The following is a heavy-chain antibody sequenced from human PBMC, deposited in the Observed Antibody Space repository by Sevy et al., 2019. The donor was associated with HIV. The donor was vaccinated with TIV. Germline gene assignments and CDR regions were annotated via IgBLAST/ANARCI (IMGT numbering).Heavy chain of an antibody. CDR1: GGSISSSSYY. D-gene: IGHD3-3*01. Sequence: SETLSITCTVSGGSISSSSYYWGWIRQPPGKGLEWIGSIYYSGSTYYNPSLKSRVTISVDTSKNQFSLKLSSVTAADTAVYYCAIQGSITIFGVVTLGDWLDPRGQGTLVTVSS. J-gene: IGHJ5*02. CDR2: IYYSGST. V-gene: IGHV4-39*01. CDR3: AIQGSITIFGVVTLGDWLDP.